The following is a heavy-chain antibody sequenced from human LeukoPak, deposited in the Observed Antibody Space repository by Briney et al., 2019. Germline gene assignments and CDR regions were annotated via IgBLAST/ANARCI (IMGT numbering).Heavy chain of an antibody. CDR1: GFTFTRYA. CDR2: TSYDGSDK. V-gene: IGHV3-30*18. Sequence: GGPLRPSCPPSGFTFTRYAMHWAGKPQGKGLKGVAVTSYDGSDKYYADSVRGRFTISRDNSNNTLYLQMDSLRTADTAVYYCAKHLVRGVIHDVFDIWGLGTRVTVSS. D-gene: IGHD3-10*01. J-gene: IGHJ3*02. CDR3: AKHLVRGVIHDVFDI.